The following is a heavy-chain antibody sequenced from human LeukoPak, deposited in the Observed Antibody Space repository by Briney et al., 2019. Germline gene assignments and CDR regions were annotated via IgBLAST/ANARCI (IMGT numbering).Heavy chain of an antibody. D-gene: IGHD6-6*01. CDR2: IIPIFGTA. CDR1: GGTFSSYA. CDR3: ARTSSSSSLDY. J-gene: IGHJ4*02. V-gene: IGHV1-69*05. Sequence: ASVKVSCKASGGTFSSYAISWVRQAPGQGLEWMGGIIPIFGTANYAQKLQGRVTMTTDTSTSTAYMELRSLRSDDTAVYYCARTSSSSSLDYWGQGTLVTVSS.